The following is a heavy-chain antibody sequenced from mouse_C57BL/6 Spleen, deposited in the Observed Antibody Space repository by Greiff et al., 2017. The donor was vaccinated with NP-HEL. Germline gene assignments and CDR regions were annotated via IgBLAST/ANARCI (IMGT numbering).Heavy chain of an antibody. Sequence: DVKLQESVAELVRPGASVKLSCTASGFNIKNTYMHWVKQRPEQGLEWIGRIDPANGNTKYAPKFQGKATITADTSSNTAYLQLSSLTSEDTAIYYCARTVVATDYAMDYWGQGTSVTVSS. CDR3: ARTVVATDYAMDY. CDR1: GFNIKNTY. D-gene: IGHD1-1*01. V-gene: IGHV14-3*01. CDR2: IDPANGNT. J-gene: IGHJ4*01.